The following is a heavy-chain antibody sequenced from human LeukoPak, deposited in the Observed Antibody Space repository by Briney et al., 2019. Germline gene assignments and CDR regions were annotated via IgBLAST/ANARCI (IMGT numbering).Heavy chain of an antibody. V-gene: IGHV4-34*01. Sequence: PSETLSLTCAVYGGSFSGYYWSWIRQPPGKGLEWIGEINHSGSTNYNPSLKSRVTISVDTSKNQFSLKLSSVTAADTAVYYCARGIGYGDYYFDYWGQGTLVTVSS. D-gene: IGHD4-17*01. CDR3: ARGIGYGDYYFDY. J-gene: IGHJ4*02. CDR1: GGSFSGYY. CDR2: INHSGST.